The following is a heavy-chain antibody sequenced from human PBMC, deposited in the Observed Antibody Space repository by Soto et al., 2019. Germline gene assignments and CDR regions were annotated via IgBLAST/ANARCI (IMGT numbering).Heavy chain of an antibody. CDR3: ARSWGSGSYRGWFDP. CDR2: IIPILGIA. CDR1: GGTFSSYT. V-gene: IGHV1-69*02. Sequence: QVQLVQSGAEVKKPGSSVKVSCKASGGTFSSYTISWVRQAPGQGLEWMGRIIPILGIANYAQKFQGRVTITADKSTSTAYMELSSLISEDTAVYYCARSWGSGSYRGWFDPWGQGTLVTVSS. D-gene: IGHD3-10*01. J-gene: IGHJ5*02.